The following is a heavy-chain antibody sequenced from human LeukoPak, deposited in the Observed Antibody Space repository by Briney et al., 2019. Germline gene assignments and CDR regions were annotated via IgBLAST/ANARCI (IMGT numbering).Heavy chain of an antibody. Sequence: PSETLSLTCAVYGGSFSGYYWSWIRQPPGKGLEWIGEINHSGSTNYNPSLKSRVTISVDTSKNQFSLKLSSVTAADTAVYYCARFAPLDAFDIWGQGTMVTVSS. CDR2: INHSGST. V-gene: IGHV4-34*01. CDR1: GGSFSGYY. J-gene: IGHJ3*02. D-gene: IGHD2-21*01. CDR3: ARFAPLDAFDI.